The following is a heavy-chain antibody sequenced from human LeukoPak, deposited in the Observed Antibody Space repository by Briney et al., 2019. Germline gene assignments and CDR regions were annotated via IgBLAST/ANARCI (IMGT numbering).Heavy chain of an antibody. J-gene: IGHJ6*03. Sequence: GGSLRLSCAASGFTFRSFAMTWVRQAPGKGLEWVSGISWNSGSIGYADSVKGRFTISRDNAKNSLYLQMNSLRAEDTALYYCAKLSGSSSTSYYYYYMDVWGKGTTVTVSS. CDR1: GFTFRSFA. D-gene: IGHD2-2*01. V-gene: IGHV3-9*01. CDR3: AKLSGSSSTSYYYYYMDV. CDR2: ISWNSGSI.